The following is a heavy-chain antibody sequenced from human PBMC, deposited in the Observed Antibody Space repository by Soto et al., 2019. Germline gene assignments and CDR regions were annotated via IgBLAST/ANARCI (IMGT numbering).Heavy chain of an antibody. CDR1: GGTFSSYA. J-gene: IGHJ6*02. V-gene: IGHV1-69*13. D-gene: IGHD4-17*01. CDR2: TIPIFGTA. CDR3: ARDHDSGVNSEVRDYYYGMDV. Sequence: SVKVSCKASGGTFSSYAISWVRQAPGQGLEWMGGTIPIFGTANYAQKFQGRVTITADESTSTAYMELSSLRSEDTAVYYCARDHDSGVNSEVRDYYYGMDVWGQGTTVTVSS.